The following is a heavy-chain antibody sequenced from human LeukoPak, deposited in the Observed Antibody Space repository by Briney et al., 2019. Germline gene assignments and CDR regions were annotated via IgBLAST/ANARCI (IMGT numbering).Heavy chain of an antibody. D-gene: IGHD2-15*01. Sequence: GGTLRLSCAASGFTLSSYGMSWVRQAPGKGLEWVSAISSSDDGTYHAGSVRGRFTISRDSSKNTLYLQMNNLRTEDAAIYYCAKAPVTSCRGAFCYPLDSWGQGTLVTVSS. CDR3: AKAPVTSCRGAFCYPLDS. CDR1: GFTLSSYG. CDR2: ISSSDDGT. V-gene: IGHV3-23*01. J-gene: IGHJ4*02.